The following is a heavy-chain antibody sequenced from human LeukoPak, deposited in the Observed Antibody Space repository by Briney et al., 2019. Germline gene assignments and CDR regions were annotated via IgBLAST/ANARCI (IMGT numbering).Heavy chain of an antibody. CDR2: ISNDGSNK. J-gene: IGHJ4*02. Sequence: PGGSLRLSCAASGFTFSSYAMHWVRQAPGKGLEWVAVISNDGSNKYYGDSVKGRFTISRDNSKNTLYLQMNSLRAEDTAVYYCTTLYGGSLDYWGQGTLVTVSS. CDR1: GFTFSSYA. CDR3: TTLYGGSLDY. V-gene: IGHV3-30*04. D-gene: IGHD5-12*01.